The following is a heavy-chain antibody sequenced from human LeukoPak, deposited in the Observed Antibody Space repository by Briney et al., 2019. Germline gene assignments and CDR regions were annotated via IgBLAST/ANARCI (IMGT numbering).Heavy chain of an antibody. CDR2: ISDSGGST. CDR1: GFTFSSYA. CDR3: AKVATPRGYCSGGCCYCFDY. D-gene: IGHD2-15*01. J-gene: IGHJ4*02. Sequence: PGGSLRLSCAASGFTFSSYAMSWVRQAPGKGLEWVSGISDSGGSTFYADSVKGHFTISRDNSKNTLYLQMNSLRAEDTAVYSCAKVATPRGYCSGGCCYCFDYWGQGTLVTVSS. V-gene: IGHV3-23*01.